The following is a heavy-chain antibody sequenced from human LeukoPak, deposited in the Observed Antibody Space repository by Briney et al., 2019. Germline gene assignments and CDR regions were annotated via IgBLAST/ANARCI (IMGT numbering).Heavy chain of an antibody. CDR2: IYYSGST. Sequence: SETLSLTCTVSGGSISSSSYYWGWIRQPPGKGLEWIGSIYYSGSTYYNPSLKSRVTISVDTSKNQFSLKLSSVTAADTAVYYCARGSSSYRWFDPWGQGTLVTVSS. J-gene: IGHJ5*02. D-gene: IGHD6-13*01. CDR3: ARGSSSYRWFDP. CDR1: GGSISSSSYY. V-gene: IGHV4-39*07.